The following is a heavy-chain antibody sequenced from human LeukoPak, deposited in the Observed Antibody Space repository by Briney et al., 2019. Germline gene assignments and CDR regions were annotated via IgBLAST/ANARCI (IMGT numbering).Heavy chain of an antibody. CDR3: AREGPYDHVWGSYRYIRYFDY. CDR1: GGSFSGYY. V-gene: IGHV4-34*01. J-gene: IGHJ4*02. CDR2: INHSGST. Sequence: PSETLSLTCAVYGGSFSGYYWSWIRQPPGKGLEWIGEINHSGSTNYNPSLKSRVTISVDTSKNQFSLKLSSVTAADTAVYYCAREGPYDHVWGSYRYIRYFDYWGQGTLVTVSS. D-gene: IGHD3-16*02.